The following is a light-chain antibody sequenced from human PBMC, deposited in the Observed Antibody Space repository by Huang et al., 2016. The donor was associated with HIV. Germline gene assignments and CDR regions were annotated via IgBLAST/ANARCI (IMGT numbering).Light chain of an antibody. CDR2: AAS. CDR3: QQHNSWPRT. V-gene: IGKV3-15*01. CDR1: QSVGSN. J-gene: IGKJ1*01. Sequence: EIVMTQSPATLSVSPGERATLSCRASQSVGSNLAWYQQRRGQAPRLLIYAASTRATGIPARFSGSGSGTECTLTVSSLQSEDFAVYYCQQHNSWPRTFGQGTRV.